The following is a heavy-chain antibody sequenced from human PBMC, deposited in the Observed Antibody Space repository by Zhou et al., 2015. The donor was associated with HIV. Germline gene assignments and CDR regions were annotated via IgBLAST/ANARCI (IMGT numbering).Heavy chain of an antibody. CDR2: IIPIFGTA. J-gene: IGHJ6*03. CDR1: GGTFSSYA. CDR3: ARDPGSSPKSYYYYMDV. V-gene: IGHV1-69*01. Sequence: QVQLVQSGAEVKKPGSSVKVSCKASGGTFSSYAISWVRQAPGQGLEWMGGIIPIFGTANYAQKFQGRVTITADESTSTAYMELSSLRSEDTAVYYCARDPGSSPKSYYYYMDVWGKGTTVTVSS. D-gene: IGHD6-6*01.